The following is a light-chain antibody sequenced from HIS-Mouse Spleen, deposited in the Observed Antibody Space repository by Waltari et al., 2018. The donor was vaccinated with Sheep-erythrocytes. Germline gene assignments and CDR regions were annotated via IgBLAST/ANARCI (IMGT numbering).Light chain of an antibody. CDR2: DVS. CDR3: CSYAGSYNHV. Sequence: QSALTQPRSVSGSPGQSVTISCTGTSSDVGGYNSVSRYPQHPGKAPKLIIYDVSKRPSGVPDRFSGSKSGNTASLTISGLQAEDEADYYCCSYAGSYNHVFATGTKVTVL. J-gene: IGLJ1*01. CDR1: SSDVGGYNS. V-gene: IGLV2-11*01.